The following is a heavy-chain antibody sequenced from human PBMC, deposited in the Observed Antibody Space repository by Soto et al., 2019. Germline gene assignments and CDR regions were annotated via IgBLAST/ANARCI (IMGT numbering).Heavy chain of an antibody. Sequence: EVQLVESGGGLVQPGGSLRLSCAASGFTFSDHYMDWVRQAPGKGLEWVGRIKSKANSYTTEYAAPVNGRFLISRDDSKNSVFVQMNRLRTDDTAVHYCTGVRLRSSRSSVYLGQGILVTVSS. V-gene: IGHV3-72*01. D-gene: IGHD6-19*01. CDR1: GFTFSDHY. J-gene: IGHJ4*02. CDR3: TGVRLRSSRSSVY. CDR2: IKSKANSYTT.